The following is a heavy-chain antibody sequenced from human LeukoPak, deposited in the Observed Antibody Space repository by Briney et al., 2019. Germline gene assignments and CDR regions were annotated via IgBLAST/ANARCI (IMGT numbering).Heavy chain of an antibody. CDR2: ISGSGGST. CDR3: AKEYCSSTSCSHPVEYFQH. D-gene: IGHD2-2*01. J-gene: IGHJ1*01. V-gene: IGHV3-23*01. CDR1: GFTFSSYA. Sequence: PGGSLRLSCAASGFTFSSYAMSWVRQAPGKGLEWVSAISGSGGSTYYADSVKGRFTISRDNSKNTLYLQMNSLRAEDTAVYYCAKEYCSSTSCSHPVEYFQHWGQGTLVTVSS.